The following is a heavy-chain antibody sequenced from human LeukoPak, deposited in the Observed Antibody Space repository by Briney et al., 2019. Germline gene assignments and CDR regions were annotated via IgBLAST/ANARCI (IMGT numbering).Heavy chain of an antibody. CDR2: IYSGGST. CDR3: ARVGCSSTSCYAGGWFDP. V-gene: IGHV3-53*01. D-gene: IGHD2-2*01. Sequence: PGGSLRLSCAASGFTFSSNYMSWVRQAPGKGLEWVSVIYSGGSTYYADSAKGRFTISRDNSKNTLYLQMKSLRAEDTAVYYCARVGCSSTSCYAGGWFDPWGQGTLVTVSS. CDR1: GFTFSSNY. J-gene: IGHJ5*02.